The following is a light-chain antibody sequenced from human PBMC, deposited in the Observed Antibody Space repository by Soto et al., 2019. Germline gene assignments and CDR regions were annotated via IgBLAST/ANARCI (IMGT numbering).Light chain of an antibody. Sequence: QSALTQPASVSGSLGQSITISCTGTRTDIGGYNYDSWYQQYPGKAPKLVICEVTSRPSGISDRFSGSKSGNTASLTISGLQAEDEADYFCSSYTNSKAYILFGGGTKLTVL. CDR1: RTDIGGYNY. V-gene: IGLV2-14*01. CDR3: SSYTNSKAYIL. J-gene: IGLJ2*01. CDR2: EVT.